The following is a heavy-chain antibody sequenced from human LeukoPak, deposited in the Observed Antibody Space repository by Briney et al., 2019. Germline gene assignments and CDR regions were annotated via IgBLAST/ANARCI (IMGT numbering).Heavy chain of an antibody. Sequence: SETLSLTCTVSGSSISTYTHWGWIRQPPGKGLEWIASIHHTGNTYYNPSLESRVTISIDTSKNQFSLKVSSVTAADTAFYFCVNSGSNYEAVSWGQGILVTVSS. CDR2: IHHTGNT. CDR1: GSSISTYTH. V-gene: IGHV4-38-2*02. J-gene: IGHJ5*02. CDR3: VNSGSNYEAVS. D-gene: IGHD5-18*01.